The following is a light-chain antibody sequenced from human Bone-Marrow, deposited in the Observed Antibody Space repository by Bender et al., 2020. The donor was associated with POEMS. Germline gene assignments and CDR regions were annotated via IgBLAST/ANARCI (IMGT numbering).Light chain of an antibody. J-gene: IGLJ3*02. V-gene: IGLV3-21*04. Sequence: SYVLTQSPSVSVAPGKTATITCGGDNIGTKSVHWYQQRPGQAPALVIYSDSDRPSGIPERFSGSNSGNTATLTINNVEAGDEADYYCQVWDSVSDHLVFGGGTKLTVL. CDR1: NIGTKS. CDR3: QVWDSVSDHLV. CDR2: SDS.